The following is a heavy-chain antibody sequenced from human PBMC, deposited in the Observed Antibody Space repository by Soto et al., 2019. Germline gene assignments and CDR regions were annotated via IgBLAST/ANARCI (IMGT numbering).Heavy chain of an antibody. Sequence: SETLSLTCTVSGGSVSSGGYSWSWIRQPPGKGLEWIGYFYPSGSPHYNPSLKIRVSISEDRSKNEFSLKLSSVTAADTAIYYCAREFYYDSSGIGFDSWGQGTLVTVSS. V-gene: IGHV4-61*08. CDR3: AREFYYDSSGIGFDS. D-gene: IGHD3-22*01. CDR2: FYPSGSP. CDR1: GGSVSSGGYS. J-gene: IGHJ4*02.